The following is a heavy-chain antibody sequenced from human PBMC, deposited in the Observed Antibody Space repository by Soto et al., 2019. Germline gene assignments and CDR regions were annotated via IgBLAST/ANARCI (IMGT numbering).Heavy chain of an antibody. CDR2: IIPIFGTA. CDR3: ARGVSNLLPKVDAFDI. V-gene: IGHV1-69*13. J-gene: IGHJ3*02. Sequence: ASVKVSCKASGGTFSSYAISWVRQAPGQGLEWMGGIIPIFGTANYAQKFQGRVTITVDESTSTAYMELSSLRSEDTAVYYCARGVSNLLPKVDAFDIWGQGTMVTVSS. CDR1: GGTFSSYA. D-gene: IGHD3-22*01.